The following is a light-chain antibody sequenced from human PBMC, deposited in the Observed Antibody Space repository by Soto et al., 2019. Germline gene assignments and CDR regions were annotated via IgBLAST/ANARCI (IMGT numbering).Light chain of an antibody. V-gene: IGKV2-30*02. J-gene: IGKJ1*01. CDR1: QSLVHSDGIAY. CDR3: MQALQTPA. Sequence: DVVMTQSPLSLPVTLGQPASISCRSNQSLVHSDGIAYFSWFQQRPGRSPRRLIYKVSNRDSGVPARFSGSGSGTDFALKISRVEAEDVGVYYCMQALQTPAFGQGTKVDIK. CDR2: KVS.